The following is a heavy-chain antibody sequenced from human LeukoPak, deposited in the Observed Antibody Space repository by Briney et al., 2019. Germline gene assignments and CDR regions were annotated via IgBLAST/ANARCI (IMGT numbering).Heavy chain of an antibody. D-gene: IGHD2-21*02. CDR1: GYSFTNYW. J-gene: IGHJ3*02. Sequence: GESLKISCKGSGYSFTNYWIGWVRQMPGKGLEWMGTIYPGDSDTRYSPSFQGQVTISADKSISTAYLQWRSLKASDTAMYYCASGAYCGGDCYSGAFDIWGQGTMVTVSS. V-gene: IGHV5-51*01. CDR3: ASGAYCGGDCYSGAFDI. CDR2: IYPGDSDT.